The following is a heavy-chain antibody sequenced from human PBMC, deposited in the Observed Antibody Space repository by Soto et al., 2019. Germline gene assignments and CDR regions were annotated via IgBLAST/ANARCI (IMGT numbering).Heavy chain of an antibody. CDR1: GYTFTSYA. V-gene: IGHV1-3*01. D-gene: IGHD3-22*01. CDR3: ARFPTEYYYDSSGYYFYY. J-gene: IGHJ4*02. CDR2: INAGNGNT. Sequence: GASVKVSCKASGYTFTSYAMHWVRQAPGQRLEWMGWINAGNGNTKYSQKFQGRVTITRDTSASTAYMELSSLRSEDTAVYYCARFPTEYYYDSSGYYFYYWGQGTLVTVSS.